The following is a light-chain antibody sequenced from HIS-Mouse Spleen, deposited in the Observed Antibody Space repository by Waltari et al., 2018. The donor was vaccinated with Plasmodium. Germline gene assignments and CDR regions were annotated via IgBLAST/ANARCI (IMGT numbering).Light chain of an antibody. Sequence: SYELTQPPSVSVSPGQTARSTCSGHAFPKKYAYWYQQKSGQAPGLVIYEDSKRPSGIPERFSGSSSGTMATLTISGAQVEDEADYYCYSTDSSGNHRVFGGGTKLTVL. V-gene: IGLV3-10*01. CDR2: EDS. J-gene: IGLJ3*02. CDR1: AFPKKY. CDR3: YSTDSSGNHRV.